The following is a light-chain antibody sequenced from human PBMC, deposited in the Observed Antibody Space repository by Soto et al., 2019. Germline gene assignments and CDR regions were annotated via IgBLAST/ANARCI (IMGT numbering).Light chain of an antibody. CDR3: QQYGSSPGT. V-gene: IGKV3-20*01. CDR1: QSVSGSY. CDR2: GAS. J-gene: IGKJ1*01. Sequence: EIVLTQSPGTLSLSPGERATLSCRASQSVSGSYLAWYQQKPGQAPRLLIYGASNRATGIPDRFSGSGSGTDFTLTISRLEPEAFAVYYCQQYGSSPGTFGKGTKVEIK.